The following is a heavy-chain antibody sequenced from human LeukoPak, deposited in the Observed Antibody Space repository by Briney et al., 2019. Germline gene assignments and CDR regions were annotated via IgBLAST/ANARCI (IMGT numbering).Heavy chain of an antibody. Sequence: SETLSLTCAVYGGSFSGYYWSWIRQPPGKGLEWIGEINHSGSTNYNPSLKSRVTISVDTSKNQFSLKLSSVTAADTAVYYCARVAKEVGDFWSGYYEVYYYYYMDVWGKGTAVTVSS. D-gene: IGHD3-3*01. V-gene: IGHV4-34*01. CDR3: ARVAKEVGDFWSGYYEVYYYYYMDV. CDR1: GGSFSGYY. J-gene: IGHJ6*03. CDR2: INHSGST.